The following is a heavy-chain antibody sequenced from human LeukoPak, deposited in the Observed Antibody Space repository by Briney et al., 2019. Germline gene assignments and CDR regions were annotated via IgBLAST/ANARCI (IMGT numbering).Heavy chain of an antibody. D-gene: IGHD3-22*01. CDR3: ARVWYYYDSSGYYGPGYFDY. V-gene: IGHV4-59*01. CDR2: IYYSGST. J-gene: IGHJ4*02. Sequence: SVTLSLTCTVSGGSISSYYWSWIRQPPGKGLEWIGYIYYSGSTNYNPSLKSRVTISVDTSKNQFSLKLSSVTAADTAVYYCARVWYYYDSSGYYGPGYFDYWGQGTLVTVSS. CDR1: GGSISSYY.